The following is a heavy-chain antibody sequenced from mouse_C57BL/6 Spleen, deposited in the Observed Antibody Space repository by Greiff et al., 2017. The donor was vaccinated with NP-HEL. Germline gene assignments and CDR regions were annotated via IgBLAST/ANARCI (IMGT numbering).Heavy chain of an antibody. J-gene: IGHJ3*01. CDR1: GYTFTDYY. CDR2: INPNNGGT. D-gene: IGHD1-1*01. Sequence: EVQLQQSGPELVKPGASVKISCKASGYTFTDYYMNWVKQSHGKSLEWIGDINPNNGGTSYNQKFKGKATLTVDKSSSTAYMELRSLTSEDSAVYYCALYYGSSSWFAYWGQGTLVTVSA. V-gene: IGHV1-26*01. CDR3: ALYYGSSSWFAY.